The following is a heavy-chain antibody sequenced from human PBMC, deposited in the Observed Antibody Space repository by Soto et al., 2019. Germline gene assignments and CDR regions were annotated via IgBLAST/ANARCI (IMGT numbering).Heavy chain of an antibody. CDR2: IWYDGSNK. J-gene: IGHJ3*02. CDR3: ARDWYYDSSGAPGAAFAT. CDR1: GFTFSSYG. V-gene: IGHV3-33*01. D-gene: IGHD3-22*01. Sequence: GGSLRLSCAASGFTFSSYGMHWVRQAPGKGLEWVAVIWYDGSNKYYADSVKGRFTISRDNSKNTLYLQMNSLRAEDTAVYYCARDWYYDSSGAPGAAFATWGQGTMVTVSS.